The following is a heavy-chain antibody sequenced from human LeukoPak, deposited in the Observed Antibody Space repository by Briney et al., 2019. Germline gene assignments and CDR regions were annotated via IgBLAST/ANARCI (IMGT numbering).Heavy chain of an antibody. V-gene: IGHV4-4*02. Sequence: SGTLSLTCAVSAGSISSSNWWSWVRQPPGKGLEWIGEIYHSVSTNYKPSLKSPDTPSVDTSKKPFSLNMSSVTAAGTAVYYSARGGGSSKWFDPWGQGTLVTVSS. CDR1: AGSISSSNW. D-gene: IGHD1-26*01. CDR2: IYHSVST. J-gene: IGHJ5*02. CDR3: ARGGGSSKWFDP.